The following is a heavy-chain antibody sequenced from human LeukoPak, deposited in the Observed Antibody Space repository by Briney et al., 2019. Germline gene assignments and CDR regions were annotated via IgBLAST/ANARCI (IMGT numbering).Heavy chain of an antibody. CDR2: ISYDGSSK. CDR3: AKASGWYAPFDY. V-gene: IGHV3-30-3*01. Sequence: AGGSLRLSCAGSGFTFSGYTIHWVRQAPGKGLEWVAVISYDGSSKYYADSVKGRFTISRDNSKNTLYLQMNSLRAEDTAVYRCAKASGWYAPFDYWGQGTLVTVSS. D-gene: IGHD6-19*01. J-gene: IGHJ4*02. CDR1: GFTFSGYT.